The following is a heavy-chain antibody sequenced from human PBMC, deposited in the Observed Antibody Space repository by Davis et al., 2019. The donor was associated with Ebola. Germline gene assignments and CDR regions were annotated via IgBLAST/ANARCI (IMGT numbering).Heavy chain of an antibody. J-gene: IGHJ4*02. CDR2: IYHSGST. CDR1: GGSISSSNW. CDR3: ARGYGDYVRYYFDY. D-gene: IGHD4-17*01. Sequence: PSETLSLTCAVSGGSISSSNWWSWVRQPPGKGLEWIGEIYHSGSTNYNPSLKSRVTISVDKSKNQFSLKLSSVTAADTAVYYCARGYGDYVRYYFDYWGQGTLVTVSS. V-gene: IGHV4-4*02.